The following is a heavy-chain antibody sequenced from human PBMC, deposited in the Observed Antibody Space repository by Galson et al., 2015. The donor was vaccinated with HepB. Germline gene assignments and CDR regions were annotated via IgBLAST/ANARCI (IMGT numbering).Heavy chain of an antibody. CDR2: VFPPGST. D-gene: IGHD1/OR15-1a*01. Sequence: TLSLTCTASGGSISSYYWSWIRQPVGKGLEWIGRVFPPGSTNYNPSLKGRIAMSVDTSKKQVSLQLRSVTAADTAVYYCAGNKYFDLWGQGTLVTVSS. CDR1: GGSISSYY. CDR3: AGNKYFDL. J-gene: IGHJ4*02. V-gene: IGHV4-4*07.